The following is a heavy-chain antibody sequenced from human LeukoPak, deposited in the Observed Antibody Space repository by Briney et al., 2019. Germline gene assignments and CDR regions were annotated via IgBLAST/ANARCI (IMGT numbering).Heavy chain of an antibody. J-gene: IGHJ4*02. CDR2: INHSGST. D-gene: IGHD3-10*01. CDR3: ARSYGSGSYYSQADY. V-gene: IGHV4-34*01. CDR1: GGSFSGYY. Sequence: SETLSLTCAVYGGSFSGYYWSWIRQPPGKGLEWIGEINHSGSTNYNPSLKSRVTISVDTSKNQFSLKLSSVTAADTAVYYCARSYGSGSYYSQADYWGQGTLVTVSS.